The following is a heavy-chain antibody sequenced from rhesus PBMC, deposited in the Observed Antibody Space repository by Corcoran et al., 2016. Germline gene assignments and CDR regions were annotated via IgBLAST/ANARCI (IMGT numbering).Heavy chain of an antibody. Sequence: QVQLQESGPGVVKPSETLSLTCAVSGYSISSGYDWSWISQPPGEGLVWIGYIYGSCGSTNYNPSLKKRVTISKDTSKNQFSLMLSSVTAADTAVYYCARRAFIAAAGTLFDYWGQGVLVTVSS. D-gene: IGHD6-25*01. CDR2: IYGSCGST. CDR1: GYSISSGYD. J-gene: IGHJ4*01. V-gene: IGHV4-76*01. CDR3: ARRAFIAAAGTLFDY.